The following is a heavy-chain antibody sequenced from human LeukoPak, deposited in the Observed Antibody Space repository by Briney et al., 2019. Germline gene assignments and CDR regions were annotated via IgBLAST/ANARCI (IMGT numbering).Heavy chain of an antibody. J-gene: IGHJ4*02. Sequence: SVKVSCKASGGTFSSYAISWVRQAPGQGLEWMGGIIPIFGTANYAQKFQGRVTITADESTSTAYMELSSLRSEDTAVYYCARATYYYDSSGYWFDYWGQGTLVTVSS. V-gene: IGHV1-69*13. CDR2: IIPIFGTA. CDR1: GGTFSSYA. D-gene: IGHD3-22*01. CDR3: ARATYYYDSSGYWFDY.